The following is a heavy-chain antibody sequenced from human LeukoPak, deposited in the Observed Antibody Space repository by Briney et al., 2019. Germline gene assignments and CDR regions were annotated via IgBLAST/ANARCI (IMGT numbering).Heavy chain of an antibody. Sequence: SSGTLSLTCAVSGGSISSSNWWSWVRPPPGKGLEWIGEIYHSGSTNYNPSLKSRVIMSVDKSKNQFSLKLNSVTAADTAVYYCARVLYYGSGNYFDFWGQGTLATVSS. CDR1: GGSISSSNW. V-gene: IGHV4-4*02. J-gene: IGHJ4*02. CDR3: ARVLYYGSGNYFDF. CDR2: IYHSGST. D-gene: IGHD3-10*01.